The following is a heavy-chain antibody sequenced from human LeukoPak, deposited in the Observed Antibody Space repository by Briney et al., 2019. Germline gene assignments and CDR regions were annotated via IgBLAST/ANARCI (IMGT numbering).Heavy chain of an antibody. CDR3: ARDRGKQVILSPFDI. V-gene: IGHV3-21*01. CDR2: ISSSSSYI. D-gene: IGHD2/OR15-2a*01. Sequence: GGSLRLSCAASGFTFSSYSMNWVRQAPGKGLEWVSSISSSSSYIYYADSVKGRFTISRDNAKNSLYLQMNSLRAEDTAVYYCARDRGKQVILSPFDIWGQGTMVTVSS. J-gene: IGHJ3*02. CDR1: GFTFSSYS.